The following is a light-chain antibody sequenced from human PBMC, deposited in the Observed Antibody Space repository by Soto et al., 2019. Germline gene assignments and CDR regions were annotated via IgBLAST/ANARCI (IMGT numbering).Light chain of an antibody. J-gene: IGKJ1*01. CDR1: QSVNSN. CDR2: GAS. CDR3: QQYNNWLWT. Sequence: EIVMTQSPATLSVSPGERAPLSCRASQSVNSNLVWYQQKPGQAPRLLIYGASTRATGIPGRFSGSGYGTEFTLTISSLQSEDFAVYYCQQYNNWLWTFGQGTKVEIK. V-gene: IGKV3-15*01.